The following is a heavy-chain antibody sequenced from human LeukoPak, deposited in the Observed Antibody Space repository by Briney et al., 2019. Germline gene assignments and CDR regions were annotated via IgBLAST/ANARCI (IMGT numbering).Heavy chain of an antibody. CDR1: GFTFSSYS. J-gene: IGHJ4*02. Sequence: PGGSLRLSCAASGFTFSSYSMNWVRQAPGKGLEWVSSISSSSSYIYYADSVKGRFTISRDNAKNSLYLQMNSLRAEDTAVYYCARGSHARYCGGDCYLEGTFDYWGQGTLVTVSS. CDR2: ISSSSSYI. V-gene: IGHV3-21*01. D-gene: IGHD2-21*01. CDR3: ARGSHARYCGGDCYLEGTFDY.